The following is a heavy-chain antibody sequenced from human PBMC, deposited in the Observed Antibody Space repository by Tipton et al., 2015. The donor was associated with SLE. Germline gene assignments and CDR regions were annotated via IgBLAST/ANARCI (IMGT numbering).Heavy chain of an antibody. CDR3: ARSPVELELDY. CDR1: GGSFSGYY. J-gene: IGHJ4*02. CDR2: IYYSGT. D-gene: IGHD1-7*01. Sequence: TLSLTCAVYGGSFSGYYWGWIRQPPGKGLEWIGSIYYSGTYYNPSLKSRVTISVDTSKNQFSLKLSSVTAADTAVYYCARSPVELELDYWGQGTLVTVSS. V-gene: IGHV4-34*01.